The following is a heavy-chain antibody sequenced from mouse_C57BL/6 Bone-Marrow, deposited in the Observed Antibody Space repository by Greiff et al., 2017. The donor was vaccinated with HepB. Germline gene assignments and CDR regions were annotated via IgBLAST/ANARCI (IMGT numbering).Heavy chain of an antibody. J-gene: IGHJ4*01. CDR2: IHPNSGST. CDR3: ARSPGGPYYYAMDY. CDR1: GYTFTSYW. V-gene: IGHV1-64*01. Sequence: QVQLQQPGAELVKPGASVKLSCKASGYTFTSYWMHWVKQRPGQGLEWIGMIHPNSGSTNYNEKFKSKATLTVDKSSSTAYTQLSSLTSEDSAVYYCARSPGGPYYYAMDYWGQGTSVTVSS.